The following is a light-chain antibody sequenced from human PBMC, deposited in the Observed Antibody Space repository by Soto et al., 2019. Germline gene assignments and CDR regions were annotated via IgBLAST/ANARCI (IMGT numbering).Light chain of an antibody. Sequence: EIVLTQSPATLSLSPGERAPLSCRASQSIDTYLAWYQQKPGQAPRLLIYDASNRATGIPARFSGSGSGTDFTLTISSLEPEAFAVYYCQQRRNCPLNFGGGTKVEIK. CDR3: QQRRNCPLN. J-gene: IGKJ4*01. CDR1: QSIDTY. CDR2: DAS. V-gene: IGKV3-11*01.